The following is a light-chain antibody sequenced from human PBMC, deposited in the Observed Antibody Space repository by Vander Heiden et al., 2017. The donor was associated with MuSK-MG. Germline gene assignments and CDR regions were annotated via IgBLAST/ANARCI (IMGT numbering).Light chain of an antibody. Sequence: QLVLTQSPSASASLGASVKLTCTLSSGHSSYAIAWHQQQPEKGPRYLMKLNSDGSHSKGDGIPARFSGSSSGAERYLTISSLQSEDEADYYCQTWGTGIPVVFGGGTKLTVL. J-gene: IGLJ2*01. V-gene: IGLV4-69*01. CDR3: QTWGTGIPVV. CDR2: LNSDGSH. CDR1: SGHSSYA.